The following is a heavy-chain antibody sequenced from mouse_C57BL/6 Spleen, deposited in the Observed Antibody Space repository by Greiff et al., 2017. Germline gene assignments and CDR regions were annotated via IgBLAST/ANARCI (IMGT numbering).Heavy chain of an antibody. CDR3: ARSRATAFGY. CDR2: INPYNGDT. J-gene: IGHJ2*01. D-gene: IGHD1-2*01. CDR1: GYTFTDYY. V-gene: IGHV1-19*01. Sequence: EVQLQQSGPVLVKPGASVKMSCKASGYTFTDYYMNWVKQSPGKSLEWIGIINPYNGDTSYNQKFKGKATLTVDKSSSTAYMELNSLTSEDSAVYYCARSRATAFGYWGKGTTLTVSS.